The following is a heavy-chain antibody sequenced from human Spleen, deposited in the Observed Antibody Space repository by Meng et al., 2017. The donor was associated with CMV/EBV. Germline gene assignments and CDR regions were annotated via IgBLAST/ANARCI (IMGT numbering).Heavy chain of an antibody. CDR2: INPNSGGT. J-gene: IGHJ6*02. D-gene: IGHD2-2*01. CDR3: ARRGGGVPAARGYYYYGMDV. Sequence: ASVKVSCKASGYTFTGYYMHWVRQAPGQGLEWMGWINPNSGGTNYAQKFQGRVTMTRDTSISTAYMELSRLRSDDTAVYYCARRGGGVPAARGYYYYGMDVWGQGTTVTVSS. V-gene: IGHV1-2*02. CDR1: GYTFTGYY.